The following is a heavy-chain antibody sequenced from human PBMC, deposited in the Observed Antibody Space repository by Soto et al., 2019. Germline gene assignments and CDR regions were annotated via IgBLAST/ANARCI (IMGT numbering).Heavy chain of an antibody. CDR1: GGSLSSYY. CDR3: ARLEWFGELLWYFDY. D-gene: IGHD3-10*01. Sequence: SETLSLTCVVSGGSLSSYYWSWIRQPPGKGLEWIGYIYYSGSTNYNPSLKSRVTISVDTSKNQFSLKLSSVTAAGTAVYYCARLEWFGELLWYFDYWGQGTLVTVSS. J-gene: IGHJ4*02. CDR2: IYYSGST. V-gene: IGHV4-59*08.